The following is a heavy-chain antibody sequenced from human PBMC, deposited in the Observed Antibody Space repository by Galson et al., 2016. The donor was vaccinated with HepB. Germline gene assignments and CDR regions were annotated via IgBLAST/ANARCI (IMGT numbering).Heavy chain of an antibody. CDR1: GLASSYHV. Sequence: SLRLSCAGSGLASSYHVMYWVRQAPGKGREWVSAIRGSDNVPTYADYVKDRFPIFSDDSKNAVFLQMNSLRADDTAIYYCAKLGVRVATGGVDYCGQGTLVTVSS. J-gene: IGHJ4*02. CDR2: IRGSDNVP. V-gene: IGHV3-23*01. D-gene: IGHD2-21*02. CDR3: AKLGVRVATGGVDY.